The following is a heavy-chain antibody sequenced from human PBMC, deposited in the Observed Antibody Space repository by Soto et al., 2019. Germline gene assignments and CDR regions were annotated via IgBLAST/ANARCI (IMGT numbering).Heavy chain of an antibody. CDR3: ARALSGTVTHYTTDY. CDR2: ISYDGTYK. CDR1: GFTFSSYA. Sequence: ESGGGVVQPGRSLRLSCAASGFTFSSYAMNWVRQAPGKGLEWVAVISYDGTYKYYADSVKGRFTISRDNSKNTLYLQMNNLRPEDTAVYYCARALSGTVTHYTTDYWGQGTLVTVSS. V-gene: IGHV3-30-3*01. J-gene: IGHJ4*02. D-gene: IGHD4-17*01.